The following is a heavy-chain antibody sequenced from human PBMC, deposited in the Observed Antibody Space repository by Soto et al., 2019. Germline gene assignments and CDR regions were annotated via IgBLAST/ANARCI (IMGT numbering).Heavy chain of an antibody. CDR3: ARGVYSSSSFSQSAPPTPHYMDV. CDR2: IYYSGST. J-gene: IGHJ6*03. V-gene: IGHV4-31*03. D-gene: IGHD6-6*01. Sequence: PSETLSLTCTVSGGSISSGGYYWSWIRQHPGKGLEWIGYIYYSGSTYYNPSLKSRVTISVDTSKNQFSLKLSSVTAADTAVYYCARGVYSSSSFSQSAPPTPHYMDVWGKGTTVTVSS. CDR1: GGSISSGGYY.